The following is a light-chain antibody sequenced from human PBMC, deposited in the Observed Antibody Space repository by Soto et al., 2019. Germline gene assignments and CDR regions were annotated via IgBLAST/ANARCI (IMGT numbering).Light chain of an antibody. CDR1: ASNIGAGYE. CDR3: QSFDNSVSGSGV. CDR2: GHN. J-gene: IGLJ3*02. Sequence: QPVLTQPPSVSGAPGQRVTISCTGNASNIGAGYEVHWYQQPPGKAPKLLISGHNIRPSGVPDRFFGSKSGSSASLTIIGLQAEDEADYYCQSFDNSVSGSGVFGGGTKLTVL. V-gene: IGLV1-40*01.